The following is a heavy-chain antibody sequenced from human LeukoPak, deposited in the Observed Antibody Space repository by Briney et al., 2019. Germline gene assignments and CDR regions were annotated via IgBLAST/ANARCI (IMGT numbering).Heavy chain of an antibody. CDR2: ISWDGGST. CDR1: GFTFDDYA. V-gene: IGHV3-43D*04. CDR3: AKDLTMVRGVGLD. J-gene: IGHJ4*02. D-gene: IGHD3-10*01. Sequence: GGSLRLSCAASGFTFDDYAMHWVRQAPGKGLEWVSLISWDGGSTYYADSVKGRFTISRDNSKSTLYLQMNSLRAEDTAVYYCAKDLTMVRGVGLDWGQGTLVTVSS.